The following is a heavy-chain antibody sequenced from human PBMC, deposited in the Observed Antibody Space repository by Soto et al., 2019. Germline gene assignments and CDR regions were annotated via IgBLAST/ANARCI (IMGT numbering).Heavy chain of an antibody. D-gene: IGHD3-10*02. Sequence: PGGSLRLSCAASGFTFSSYWMSWVRQAPGKGLEWVANIKQDGSEKYYVDSVKGRFTISRDNAKNSLYLQMNSLRAEDTAVYYCARGLGSGGDYFDYWGQGTLVTVSS. CDR2: IKQDGSEK. J-gene: IGHJ4*02. CDR3: ARGLGSGGDYFDY. CDR1: GFTFSSYW. V-gene: IGHV3-7*01.